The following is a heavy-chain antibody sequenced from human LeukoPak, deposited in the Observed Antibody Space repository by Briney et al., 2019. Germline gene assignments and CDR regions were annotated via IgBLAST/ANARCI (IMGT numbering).Heavy chain of an antibody. J-gene: IGHJ4*02. D-gene: IGHD6-13*01. CDR2: IYYSGST. CDR3: APSSSWYSTSFDY. Sequence: SETLSLTCTVSGGSISSYYWSWIRQPPGKGLEWIGSIYYSGSTYYNPSLKSRVTISVDTSKNQFSLKLSSVTAADTAVYYCAPSSSWYSTSFDYWGQGTLVTVSS. V-gene: IGHV4-59*04. CDR1: GGSISSYY.